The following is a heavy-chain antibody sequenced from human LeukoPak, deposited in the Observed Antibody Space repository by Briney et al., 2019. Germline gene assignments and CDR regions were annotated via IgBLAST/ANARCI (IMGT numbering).Heavy chain of an antibody. CDR3: ARDHDYRPPPDY. Sequence: GGSLRLSCAASGFTFSSYSMNWVRQAPGKGLEWVSSISSSSSYIYYADSVKGRFTISRDNAKNSLYLQMNSLRAEDTAVYYCARDHDYRPPPDYWGQGTLVTVSS. CDR2: ISSSSSYI. V-gene: IGHV3-21*01. D-gene: IGHD4-11*01. J-gene: IGHJ4*02. CDR1: GFTFSSYS.